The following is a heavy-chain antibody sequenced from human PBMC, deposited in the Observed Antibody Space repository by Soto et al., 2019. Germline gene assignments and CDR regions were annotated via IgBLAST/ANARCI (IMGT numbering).Heavy chain of an antibody. V-gene: IGHV3-33*01. CDR3: AREQWLVSFYYYYGIEV. CDR2: IWYDGSNK. CDR1: GFTFSSYG. D-gene: IGHD6-19*01. J-gene: IGHJ6*04. Sequence: GWSLRLSCAASGFTFSSYGMHLVRQAPGKGLEWVAVIWYDGSNKYYADSVKGRFTISRDNSKNTLYLQMNSLRAEDTAVYYCAREQWLVSFYYYYGIEVWGKGTTVTVSS.